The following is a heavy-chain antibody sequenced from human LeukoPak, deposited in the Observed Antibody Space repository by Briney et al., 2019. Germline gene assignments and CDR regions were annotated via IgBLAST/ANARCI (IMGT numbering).Heavy chain of an antibody. D-gene: IGHD3-16*01. J-gene: IGHJ4*02. CDR1: GVSVTNYY. CDR3: ARDLTARGSFDY. Sequence: SETLSLTCSVSGVSVTNYYWSWVRQPAGKRLEWIGRNYPAGDTIYNPSLKSRVTMSVDMSKNHLSLKLTSVTAADAAVYYCARDLTARGSFDYWGQGILVSVSS. V-gene: IGHV4-4*07. CDR2: NYPAGDT.